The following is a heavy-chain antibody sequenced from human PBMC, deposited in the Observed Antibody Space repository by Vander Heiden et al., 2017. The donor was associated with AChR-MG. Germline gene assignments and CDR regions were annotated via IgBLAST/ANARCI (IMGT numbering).Heavy chain of an antibody. CDR2: IKQDGSEK. J-gene: IGHJ5*02. CDR3: ARDSRPRENWFDP. V-gene: IGHV3-7*01. CDR1: GFNFSSYW. D-gene: IGHD6-13*01. Sequence: EVQLVESGGGLVQPGGSLRLSCAASGFNFSSYWMSWVRQAPGKGLEWVANIKQDGSEKYYVDSVKGRFTISRDNAKNSLYLQMNSLRAEDTAVYYCARDSRPRENWFDPWGQGTLVTVSS.